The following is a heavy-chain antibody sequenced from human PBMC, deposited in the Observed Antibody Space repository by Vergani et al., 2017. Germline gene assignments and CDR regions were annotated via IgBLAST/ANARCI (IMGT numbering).Heavy chain of an antibody. D-gene: IGHD2-15*01. CDR3: ARITVWADDCSGGSCYLPSFDN. J-gene: IGHJ4*02. CDR1: GGSFSGYY. V-gene: IGHV4-34*01. Sequence: QVQLQQWGAGLLKPSETLSLTCAVYGGSFSGYYWSWIRQPPGKGLEWIGEINHSGSTNYNPSLKSRVTISVDTSKNQFSLKLSSVTAADTAVYYCARITVWADDCSGGSCYLPSFDNWGQGTLVTVSS. CDR2: INHSGST.